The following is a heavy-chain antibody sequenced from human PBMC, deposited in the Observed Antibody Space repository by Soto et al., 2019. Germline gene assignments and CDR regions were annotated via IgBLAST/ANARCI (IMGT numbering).Heavy chain of an antibody. D-gene: IGHD2-15*01. CDR3: RYEQVVAAIPFDY. CDR1: GFTFSGSA. V-gene: IGHV3-73*01. J-gene: IGHJ4*02. CDR2: IRSKANSYAT. Sequence: GGSLRLSCAASGFTFSGSAMHWVRQASGKGLEWVGRIRSKANSYATAYAASVKGRFTISRDDSKNTAYLQMNSLKTEDTAVYYCRYEQVVAAIPFDYWGQGTLVTVSS.